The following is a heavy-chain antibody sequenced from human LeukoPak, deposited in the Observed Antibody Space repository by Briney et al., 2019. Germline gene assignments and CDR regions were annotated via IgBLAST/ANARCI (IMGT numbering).Heavy chain of an antibody. CDR3: ARGDSSDFDI. D-gene: IGHD3-22*01. Sequence: PGGSLIISCAASGFTFRSYRMNWVRQAPGKGLEWVASIKQGESERYYVDSVNGRFTISRDNAKNSLYLQMNSLRAEDTAVYYCARGDSSDFDIWGQGTMVTVSS. CDR1: GFTFRSYR. V-gene: IGHV3-7*04. J-gene: IGHJ3*02. CDR2: IKQGESER.